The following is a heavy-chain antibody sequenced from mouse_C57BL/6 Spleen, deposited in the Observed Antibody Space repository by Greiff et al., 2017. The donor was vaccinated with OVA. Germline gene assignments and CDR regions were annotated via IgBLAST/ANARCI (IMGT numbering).Heavy chain of an antibody. D-gene: IGHD2-4*01. CDR1: GFNIKNTY. CDR3: ARIYYEYDEGGRGFDY. Sequence: VQLKESVAELVRPGASVKLSCTASGFNIKNTYMHWVKQRPEQGLEWIGRIDPANGNTKYAPKFQGKATITADTSSNTAYLQLSSLTSEDTAIYYCARIYYEYDEGGRGFDYWGQGTTLTVSS. J-gene: IGHJ2*01. CDR2: IDPANGNT. V-gene: IGHV14-3*01.